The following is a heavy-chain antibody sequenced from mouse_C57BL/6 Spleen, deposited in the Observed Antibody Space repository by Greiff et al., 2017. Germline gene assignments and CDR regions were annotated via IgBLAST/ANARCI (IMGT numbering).Heavy chain of an antibody. V-gene: IGHV1-74*01. Sequence: QVQLQQPGAELVKPGASVKVSCKASGYTFTSYWMHWVKQRPGQGLEWIGRIHPSDSDTNYNQKFKGKDTLTVDKSSSTAYMQLSSLTSEDSAVDYCAPSYYSNYLDYWGQGTTLTVSS. J-gene: IGHJ2*01. CDR2: IHPSDSDT. CDR3: APSYYSNYLDY. CDR1: GYTFTSYW. D-gene: IGHD2-5*01.